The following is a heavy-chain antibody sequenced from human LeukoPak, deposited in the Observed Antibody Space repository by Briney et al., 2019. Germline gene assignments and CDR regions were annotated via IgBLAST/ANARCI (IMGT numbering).Heavy chain of an antibody. D-gene: IGHD3-22*01. CDR3: ASRYYYNSSGTYYCYGMDV. CDR2: IISIFGTA. CDR1: GGTFSSYA. V-gene: IGHV1-69*13. Sequence: SVKVSCKASGGTFSSYAISWVRQAPGQGLEWMGGIISIFGTANYAQKFQGRVTITADETTRTAYMELGSLRSEDTAVYSWASRYYYNSSGTYYCYGMDVWGQGTTVTVSS. J-gene: IGHJ6*02.